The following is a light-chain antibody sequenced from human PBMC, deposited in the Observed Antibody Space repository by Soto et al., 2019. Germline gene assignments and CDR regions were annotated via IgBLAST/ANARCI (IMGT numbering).Light chain of an antibody. CDR2: GAS. Sequence: EIVMTQSPATLYVSPGERVTLSCRASQSVRSNLAWYQQKPGQAPRRLIYGASTRATGLPARFSGSGSGTGFTLTISSLQSEDFAVYYCQQYNTWPPITFGQGTRLEIK. V-gene: IGKV3-15*01. CDR3: QQYNTWPPIT. CDR1: QSVRSN. J-gene: IGKJ5*01.